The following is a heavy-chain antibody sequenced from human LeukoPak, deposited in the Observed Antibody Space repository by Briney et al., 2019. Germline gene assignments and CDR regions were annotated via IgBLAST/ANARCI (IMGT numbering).Heavy chain of an antibody. D-gene: IGHD3-10*01. CDR2: LYYSGNA. V-gene: IGHV4-39*01. CDR3: ASGAYSSGSFVN. CDR1: GGSVSSSNYY. J-gene: IGHJ4*01. Sequence: SETLSLTCSVSGGSVSSSNYYWGWIRQPPGEGLEWIGNLYYSGNACSKPSLKSRLTISIDTSKNQFSLTLTSVTAADTAVYYCASGAYSSGSFVNWGHGTLVTVSS.